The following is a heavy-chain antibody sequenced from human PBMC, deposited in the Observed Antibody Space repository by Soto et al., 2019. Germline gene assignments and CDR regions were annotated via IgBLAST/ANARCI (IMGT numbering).Heavy chain of an antibody. CDR3: AKGVAHNARYIPFEY. CDR1: GFTVSNHY. CDR2: IYDAGNT. V-gene: IGHV3-53*01. J-gene: IGHJ4*02. Sequence: EVQLVESGGGLIQPGESLRLSCAVSGFTVSNHYMTWVRQAPGKGLEWVSVIYDAGNTYYTDSVKGRFTISRDNVENTMHLQMDSLRAEDTAVYYCAKGVAHNARYIPFEYWGQGTLVTVSS. D-gene: IGHD2-15*01.